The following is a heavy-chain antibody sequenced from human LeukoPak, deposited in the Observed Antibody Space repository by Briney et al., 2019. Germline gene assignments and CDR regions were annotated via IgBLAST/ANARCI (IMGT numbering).Heavy chain of an antibody. J-gene: IGHJ4*02. Sequence: GGSLRLSCAASGFTFSSYSMNWVRQAPGKGLEWVSYISSSSSTIYYADSVKGRFTISRDNAKNSLFLQMNSLRDEDTAVYYCASAPNYYDSSGYKTWLDNWGQGTLVTVSS. CDR1: GFTFSSYS. D-gene: IGHD3-22*01. V-gene: IGHV3-48*02. CDR2: ISSSSSTI. CDR3: ASAPNYYDSSGYKTWLDN.